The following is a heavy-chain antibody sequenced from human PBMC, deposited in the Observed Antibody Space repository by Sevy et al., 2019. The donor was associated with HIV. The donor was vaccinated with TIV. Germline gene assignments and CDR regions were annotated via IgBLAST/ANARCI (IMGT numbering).Heavy chain of an antibody. CDR1: GFTFSSYS. J-gene: IGHJ3*02. D-gene: IGHD6-13*01. Sequence: GGSLRLSCGASGFTFSSYSMNWVRQAPGKGLEWVSLIISSSSYIYYADSVKGRFTISRDNAKNSLYLQMNRLRAEDTAVYYCARFHSSSWFDALDIWGQGTMVTVSS. CDR3: ARFHSSSWFDALDI. V-gene: IGHV3-21*01. CDR2: IISSSSYI.